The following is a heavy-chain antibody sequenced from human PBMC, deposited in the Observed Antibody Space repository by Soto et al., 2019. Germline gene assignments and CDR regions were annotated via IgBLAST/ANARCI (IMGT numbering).Heavy chain of an antibody. J-gene: IGHJ4*02. D-gene: IGHD3-10*01. CDR2: FDPEDGET. Sequence: DSVKVSCKVSGYTLTELSMHWVRQAPGKGLEWMGGFDPEDGETIYAQKFQGRVTMTEDTSTDTAYMELSSLRSEDTAVYYCAPLIIYSGSGSPLIGLDYWGQGNLVTVSS. CDR3: APLIIYSGSGSPLIGLDY. V-gene: IGHV1-24*01. CDR1: GYTLTELS.